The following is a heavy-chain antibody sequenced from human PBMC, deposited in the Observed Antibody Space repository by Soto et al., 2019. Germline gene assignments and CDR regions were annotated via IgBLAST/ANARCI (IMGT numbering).Heavy chain of an antibody. Sequence: EVQLLESGGGLVQPGGSLRLSCAASGFTFTNYAMTWGRQAPGKGLEWVSISSGSGSGGSTNYADSVKGRFTISRDNSKNTLYLQMNCLRVEDTAVYYCAKARDDYRNYVFDYWAQGTLVTVAS. CDR3: AKARDDYRNYVFDY. D-gene: IGHD4-4*01. V-gene: IGHV3-23*01. CDR2: SSGSGSGGST. J-gene: IGHJ4*02. CDR1: GFTFTNYA.